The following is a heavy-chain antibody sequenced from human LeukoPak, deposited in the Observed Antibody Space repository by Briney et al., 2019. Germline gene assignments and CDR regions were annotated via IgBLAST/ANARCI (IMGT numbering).Heavy chain of an antibody. Sequence: PSETLSLTCTVSGGSISSSSYYWGWIRQPPGKGLEWIGSIYYSGSTYYNPSLKSRVTISVDTSKNQFSLKLSSVTAADTAVYYCARRYYDSSGYPTDAFDIWGQGTMVTVSS. CDR3: ARRYYDSSGYPTDAFDI. CDR2: IYYSGST. V-gene: IGHV4-39*01. J-gene: IGHJ3*02. CDR1: GGSISSSSYY. D-gene: IGHD3-22*01.